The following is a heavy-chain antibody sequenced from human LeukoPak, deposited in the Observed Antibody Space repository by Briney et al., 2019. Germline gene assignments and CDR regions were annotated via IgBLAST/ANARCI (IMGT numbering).Heavy chain of an antibody. Sequence: SGGSLRLSCAASGFTFSNAWMSWVRQAPGKGLEWVGRIKSKTDGGTTDYAAPVKGRFTISRDGSKNTLYLQMNSLKTEDTAVYYCTTYYYDSSAVDYWGQGTLVTVSS. CDR1: GFTFSNAW. J-gene: IGHJ4*02. V-gene: IGHV3-15*01. CDR2: IKSKTDGGTT. D-gene: IGHD3-22*01. CDR3: TTYYYDSSAVDY.